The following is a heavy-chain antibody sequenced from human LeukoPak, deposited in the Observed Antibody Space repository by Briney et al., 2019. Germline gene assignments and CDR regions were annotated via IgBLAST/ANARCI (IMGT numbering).Heavy chain of an antibody. D-gene: IGHD5-18*01. Sequence: GGSLRLSCAASGFTFRSYDMYWVRQAPGKGLECVASIGRQSGASTYYAASVKGRFTISRDNSRSTLYLQMNSLRADDTAVYYCAAGGTYSYSPFDYWGQGTLVAVSS. CDR3: AAGGTYSYSPFDY. V-gene: IGHV3-23*01. CDR1: GFTFRSYD. CDR2: IGRQSGAST. J-gene: IGHJ4*02.